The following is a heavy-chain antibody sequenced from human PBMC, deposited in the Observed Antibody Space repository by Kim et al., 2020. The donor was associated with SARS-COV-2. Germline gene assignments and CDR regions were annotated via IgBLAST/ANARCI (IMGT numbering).Heavy chain of an antibody. V-gene: IGHV3-74*01. CDR2: SRT. J-gene: IGHJ4*02. D-gene: IGHD1-7*01. CDR3: ASSTGSTIY. Sequence: SRTNYADSVQSRFTISRDNAKNTLYLQMNSLRAEDTAVYYCASSTGSTIYWGQGTLVTVSS.